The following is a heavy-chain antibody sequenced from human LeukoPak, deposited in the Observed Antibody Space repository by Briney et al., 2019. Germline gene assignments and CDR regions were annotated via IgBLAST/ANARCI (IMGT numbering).Heavy chain of an antibody. CDR1: GLTFSSSW. CDR3: AKVSGGGLYYDGMDV. CDR2: INPDGNKK. Sequence: GGSLRLSCAVSGLTFSSSWMDWVRQAPGKGLEWVASINPDGNKKYSADSVKGRFTISRDSSKNTLYLQMNSLRAEDTAVYYCAKVSGGGLYYDGMDVWGQGTTVTVSS. D-gene: IGHD1-14*01. J-gene: IGHJ6*02. V-gene: IGHV3-7*03.